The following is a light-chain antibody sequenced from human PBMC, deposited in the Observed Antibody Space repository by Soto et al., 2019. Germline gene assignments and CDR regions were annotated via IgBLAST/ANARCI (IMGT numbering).Light chain of an antibody. CDR1: QRVSSY. V-gene: IGKV3-11*01. Sequence: EIGLTQSPATLSLSPGERATLSCRASQRVSSYLAWYQQKPGQAPRLLIYDASNRATGIPARFSGSGSGTDFTLTISSLEPEEFAVYYCQQRSNWPPYTFGQGTKLEIK. CDR2: DAS. J-gene: IGKJ2*01. CDR3: QQRSNWPPYT.